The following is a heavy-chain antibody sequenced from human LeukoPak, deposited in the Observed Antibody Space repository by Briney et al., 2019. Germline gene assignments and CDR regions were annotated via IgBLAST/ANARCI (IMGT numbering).Heavy chain of an antibody. D-gene: IGHD2-2*01. Sequence: PGGSLRLSCAASGFTFSSYWMSWVRQAPGKGLEWLAFIKLDGSEKYYVDSVKGRFTVSRDNAKESLYLQMNILRVEDTAVYYCARNAPLDYWGQGTLVTVSS. J-gene: IGHJ4*02. CDR3: ARNAPLDY. CDR1: GFTFSSYW. V-gene: IGHV3-7*01. CDR2: IKLDGSEK.